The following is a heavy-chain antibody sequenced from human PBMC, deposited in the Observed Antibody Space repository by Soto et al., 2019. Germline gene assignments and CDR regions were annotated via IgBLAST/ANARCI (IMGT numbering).Heavy chain of an antibody. CDR3: ARVGLDYDYSGYYFDF. V-gene: IGHV3-48*03. CDR1: GFAFSSFE. D-gene: IGHD3-22*01. Sequence: TGGSLRLSCAVSGFAFSSFEMVWVRQAPGKGLEWVSYTSSSGSSLYYADSVKGRFTISRDKAKNSVFLQMNGLRAEDTALYYCARVGLDYDYSGYYFDFWGQGALVTVSS. J-gene: IGHJ4*02. CDR2: TSSSGSSL.